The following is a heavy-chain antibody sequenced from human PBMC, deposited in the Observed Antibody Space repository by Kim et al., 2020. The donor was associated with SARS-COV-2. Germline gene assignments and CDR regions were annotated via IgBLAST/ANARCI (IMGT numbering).Heavy chain of an antibody. CDR3: ARAEGAAGVLYYYGMDV. D-gene: IGHD6-13*01. Sequence: LKSRVTISVDKSKNQFSLKLSSVTAADTAVYYCARAEGAAGVLYYYGMDVWGQGTTVTVSS. V-gene: IGHV4-4*02. J-gene: IGHJ6*02.